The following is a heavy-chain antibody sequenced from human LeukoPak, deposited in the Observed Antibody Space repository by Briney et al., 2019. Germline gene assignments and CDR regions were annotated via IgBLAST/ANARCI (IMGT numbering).Heavy chain of an antibody. CDR1: GGTFSSYA. D-gene: IGHD3-22*01. Sequence: SVKVSCKASGGTFSSYAISWVRQAPGQGLEWMGGIIPIFGTANYAQKFQGRVTTTADESTSTAYMELSSLRSEDTAVYYCARGYYDSSGSLPDYWGQGTLVTVSS. J-gene: IGHJ4*02. V-gene: IGHV1-69*13. CDR3: ARGYYDSSGSLPDY. CDR2: IIPIFGTA.